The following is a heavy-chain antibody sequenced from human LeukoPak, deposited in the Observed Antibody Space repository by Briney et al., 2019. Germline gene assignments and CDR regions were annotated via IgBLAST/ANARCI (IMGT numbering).Heavy chain of an antibody. CDR2: IWSDGTEK. D-gene: IGHD4-11*01. Sequence: GGSLRLSCAASGFTYSHHGMHWVRQAPGKGLEWVAVIWSDGTEKYYADSVKGRFTISRDNSKNTLYLEMNSLRGEDTAVYYCEKDAERGFDYSNSLEYWGLGTLVTVSS. V-gene: IGHV3-33*03. J-gene: IGHJ4*02. CDR3: EKDAERGFDYSNSLEY. CDR1: GFTYSHHG.